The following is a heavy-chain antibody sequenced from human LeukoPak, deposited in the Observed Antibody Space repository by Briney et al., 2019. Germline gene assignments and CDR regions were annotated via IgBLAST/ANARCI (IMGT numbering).Heavy chain of an antibody. Sequence: PSETLSLTCTVSGGSISTFYWNWIRQPPGKGLEWIGYIYYSGSTNYNPSLKSRVTISVDTSKNQFSLKLSSVTAADTAVYYCARQGYGLTYFDYWGQGTLVTVSS. CDR2: IYYSGST. D-gene: IGHD5-18*01. CDR3: ARQGYGLTYFDY. CDR1: GGSISTFY. V-gene: IGHV4-59*08. J-gene: IGHJ4*02.